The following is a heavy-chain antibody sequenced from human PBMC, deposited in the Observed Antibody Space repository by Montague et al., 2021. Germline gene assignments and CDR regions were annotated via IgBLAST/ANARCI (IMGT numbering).Heavy chain of an antibody. CDR3: ARRGRPMGLYYFDY. J-gene: IGHJ4*02. V-gene: IGHV4-59*01. CDR2: LYYSSDT. CDR1: GGSISSFS. Sequence: SETLSLTCIVSGGSISSFSWSCILQAPARALQWIGHLYYSSDTYYNPSLHSRLTFSLDTSRNQFFLRLSSVTAADTAVYYCARRGRPMGLYYFDYWGQGTLVTVSS. D-gene: IGHD2-8*01.